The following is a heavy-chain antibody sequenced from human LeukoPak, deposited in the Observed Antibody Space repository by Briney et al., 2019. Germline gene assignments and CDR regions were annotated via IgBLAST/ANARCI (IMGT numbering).Heavy chain of an antibody. D-gene: IGHD3-10*01. Sequence: SETLSLTCTVSGGSISSSSYYWGWIRQPPGKGLEWVGSIYYSGSTYYNPSLKSRVTISVDTSKNQFSLKLSSVTAADTAVYYCASRQPTIVRGVEVMDYYYYYMDVWGKGTTVTVSS. CDR3: ASRQPTIVRGVEVMDYYYYYMDV. CDR2: IYYSGST. V-gene: IGHV4-39*07. J-gene: IGHJ6*03. CDR1: GGSISSSSYY.